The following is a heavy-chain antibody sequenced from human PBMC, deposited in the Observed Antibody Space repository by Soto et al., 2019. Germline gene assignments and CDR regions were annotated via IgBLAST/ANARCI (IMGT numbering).Heavy chain of an antibody. CDR1: DYTFSSYG. J-gene: IGHJ4*02. D-gene: IGHD5-18*01. Sequence: QVQLVQSGAEVKKPGASVKVSCKASDYTFSSYGISWVRQAPGQGLEWMGWINSYNYKTNFAQKFQGRVTMTTDTPTSTAYMELRSLTSDDTAVYYCARRQGYNYGYYFDYWGPGTLVTVAS. V-gene: IGHV1-18*01. CDR2: INSYNYKT. CDR3: ARRQGYNYGYYFDY.